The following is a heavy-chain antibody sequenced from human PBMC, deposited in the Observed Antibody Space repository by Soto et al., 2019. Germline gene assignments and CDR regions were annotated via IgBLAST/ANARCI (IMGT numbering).Heavy chain of an antibody. D-gene: IGHD6-13*01. J-gene: IGHJ4*02. Sequence: TSETLSLTCAVSGYSITSAYYWGWIRQPPGKGLEWIGSISHSGSTYYNPSLKSRVTVSADTSKNQFSLKMSSVTAADTAVYFCTREGAGTIIDYWGQGTLVTVSS. CDR1: GYSITSAYY. CDR2: ISHSGST. CDR3: TREGAGTIIDY. V-gene: IGHV4-38-2*02.